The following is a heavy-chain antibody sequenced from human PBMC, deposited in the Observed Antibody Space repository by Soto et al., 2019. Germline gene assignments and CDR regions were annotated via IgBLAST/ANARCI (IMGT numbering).Heavy chain of an antibody. CDR3: AKARHSGDFAGSYDS. J-gene: IGHJ5*02. CDR1: GFSFIDYA. CDR2: IGGRGGNA. D-gene: IGHD2-21*02. V-gene: IGHV3-23*01. Sequence: GGSLRLSCAASGFSFIDYAINWVRQVPGRGLEYVAGIGGRGGNAFYADSMKGRFSISRDNSKNTVYLHMHNLRVDDSAMYYCAKARHSGDFAGSYDSWGQGTLVTVSS.